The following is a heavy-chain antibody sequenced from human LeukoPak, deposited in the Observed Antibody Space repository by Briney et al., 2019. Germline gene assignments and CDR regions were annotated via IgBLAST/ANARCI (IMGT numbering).Heavy chain of an antibody. D-gene: IGHD3-10*01. Sequence: GGSLRLSCAVSGFTFSSYWMTWVRQAPGKGLEWVAKIKEDGSEKYYVDSVKGRFTVSRDNVKNSLYLQMNSLRAEDTAVYYCARAGVLWFGESKFDYWGQGTQVTVSS. CDR2: IKEDGSEK. J-gene: IGHJ4*02. CDR3: ARAGVLWFGESKFDY. V-gene: IGHV3-7*03. CDR1: GFTFSSYW.